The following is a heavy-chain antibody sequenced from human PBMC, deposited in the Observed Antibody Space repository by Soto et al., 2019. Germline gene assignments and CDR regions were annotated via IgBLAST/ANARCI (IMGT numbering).Heavy chain of an antibody. V-gene: IGHV3-21*01. Sequence: SGGSLRLSCAASGFIFSSNSMNWVRQAPGKGLEWVSSISSSSRYIYDADSVKGRFTVSRDNAKNSLYLQMNSLRAEDTAVYYCARSLAKVGSHDDLLDSWGPGTLVTVSS. CDR2: ISSSSRYI. J-gene: IGHJ5*01. CDR1: GFIFSSNS. D-gene: IGHD6-6*01. CDR3: ARSLAKVGSHDDLLDS.